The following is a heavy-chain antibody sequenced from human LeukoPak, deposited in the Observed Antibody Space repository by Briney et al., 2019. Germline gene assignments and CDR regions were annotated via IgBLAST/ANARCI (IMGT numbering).Heavy chain of an antibody. V-gene: IGHV3-30*02. CDR2: IEYDGTNT. CDR3: ASPPLTGHPN. Sequence: GGSLRLSCAASGFTFSNYGMHWVRQAPGKGLEWVAFIEYDGTNTHLADSVRGRFTISRDNSEDTLYLQIITLRAMDTAVYYCASPPLTGHPNWGQGTLVTVSS. CDR1: GFTFSNYG. D-gene: IGHD3-9*01. J-gene: IGHJ4*02.